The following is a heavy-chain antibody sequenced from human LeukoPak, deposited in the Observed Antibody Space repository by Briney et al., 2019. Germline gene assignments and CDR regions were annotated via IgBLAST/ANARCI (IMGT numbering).Heavy chain of an antibody. CDR1: GFTFSSYE. D-gene: IGHD3-10*01. CDR2: ITSGGRII. V-gene: IGHV3-48*03. CDR3: ASTEGYGSGTYDYYYFGMDV. J-gene: IGHJ6*02. Sequence: GGSLRLSCAASGFTFSSYEMNWVRQAPGKGLEWVAYITSGGRIIYYADSVKGRFTISRDNAKNSLYLQMNSLRAEDTAVYYCASTEGYGSGTYDYYYFGMDVWGQGTTVTVSS.